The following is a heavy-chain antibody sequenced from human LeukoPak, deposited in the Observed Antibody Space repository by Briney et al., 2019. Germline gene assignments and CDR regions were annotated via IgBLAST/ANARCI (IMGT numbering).Heavy chain of an antibody. CDR2: ISYDGSNK. V-gene: IGHV3-30*04. Sequence: GGSLRLSCAASGFTFSSYAMHWVRQAPGKGLEWVAVISYDGSNKYYADSVKGRFTISRDNSKNTLYLQMNSLRAEDTAVYYCARGGRVAAAGNRYWGQGTLVTVSS. D-gene: IGHD6-13*01. CDR3: ARGGRVAAAGNRY. CDR1: GFTFSSYA. J-gene: IGHJ4*02.